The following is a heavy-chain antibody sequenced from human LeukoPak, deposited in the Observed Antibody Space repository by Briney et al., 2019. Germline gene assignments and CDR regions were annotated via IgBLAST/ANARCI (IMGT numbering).Heavy chain of an antibody. CDR1: GFTFNSYW. J-gene: IGHJ4*02. Sequence: PGGSLRLSCTASGFTFNSYWMHWVRQAPGKGLVWVSRIHSDEISTSYADSVKGRFTISRDNAKNSLYLQMNSLRAEDTAVYYCARAGYGSGYLDYWGQGTLVTVSS. CDR2: IHSDEIST. D-gene: IGHD3-22*01. V-gene: IGHV3-74*01. CDR3: ARAGYGSGYLDY.